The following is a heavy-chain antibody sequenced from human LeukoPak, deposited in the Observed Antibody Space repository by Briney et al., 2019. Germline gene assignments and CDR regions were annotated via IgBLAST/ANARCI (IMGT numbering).Heavy chain of an antibody. D-gene: IGHD2-2*01. CDR1: GFTFSSYT. J-gene: IGHJ4*02. Sequence: GGSLRLSCAASGFTFSSYTMNWVRQAPGKGLEWVSSISASSSYIYYADSVKGRFTISRDNSENTLYLQMDSLRAEDTAVYYCAKDRIVGYCSGTSCYGVDYWGQGTLVTVSS. V-gene: IGHV3-21*01. CDR3: AKDRIVGYCSGTSCYGVDY. CDR2: ISASSSYI.